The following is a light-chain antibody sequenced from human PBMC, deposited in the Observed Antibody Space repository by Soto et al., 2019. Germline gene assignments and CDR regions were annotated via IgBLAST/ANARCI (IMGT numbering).Light chain of an antibody. CDR1: QDISSW. CDR3: QQGDSSQFT. V-gene: IGKV1-12*01. Sequence: IQMTQSPSSVSASVGDRVTITCRASQDISSWVAWYQQKPGKAPKLLISAASSLQSGVPRRFSGSGSGTDFTLVISSLQAEDFATYFCQQGDSSQFTFDGGTKVDIK. CDR2: AAS. J-gene: IGKJ4*01.